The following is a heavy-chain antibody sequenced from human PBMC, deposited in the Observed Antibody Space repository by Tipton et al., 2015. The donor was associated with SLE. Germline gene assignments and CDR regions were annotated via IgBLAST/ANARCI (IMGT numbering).Heavy chain of an antibody. V-gene: IGHV4-34*01. D-gene: IGHD5-18*01. J-gene: IGHJ4*02. Sequence: TLSLTCAVYGGSFSDYYWTWIRQSPGKGLEWIGEISHGGSTNYSPSLKSRVTISVDTSKNQFSLKLSSVTAADTAVYYCARVGYSYGSDYWGQGTLVTVSS. CDR2: ISHGGST. CDR3: ARVGYSYGSDY. CDR1: GGSFSDYY.